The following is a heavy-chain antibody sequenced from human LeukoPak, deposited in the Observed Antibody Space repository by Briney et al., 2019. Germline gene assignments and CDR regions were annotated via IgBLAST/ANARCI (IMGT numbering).Heavy chain of an antibody. CDR1: GFTFSSYG. J-gene: IGHJ4*02. CDR3: ARRGYSYGTFDY. Sequence: GGSLRLSCAASGFTFSSYGMHWVRQAPGKGLEWVAFIRYDGSNKYYADSVKGRFTISRDNSKNTLYLQMNSLRAEDTAVYYCARRGYSYGTFDYWGQGTLVTVSS. V-gene: IGHV3-30*02. D-gene: IGHD5-18*01. CDR2: IRYDGSNK.